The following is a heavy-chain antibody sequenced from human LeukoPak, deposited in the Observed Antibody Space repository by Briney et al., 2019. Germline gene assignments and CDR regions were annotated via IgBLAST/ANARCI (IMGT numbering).Heavy chain of an antibody. CDR2: ISAYNGNT. V-gene: IGHV1-18*01. J-gene: IGHJ5*02. D-gene: IGHD3-22*01. CDR1: GYTFTSYG. CDR3: ARGLYYYDSSGPQESDHWFDP. Sequence: ASVKVSCKASGYTFTSYGISWVRQAPGQGLEWMGWISAYNGNTNYAQKLQGRVTMTTDTSTSTAYMELRSLRSDDTAVYYCARGLYYYDSSGPQESDHWFDPWGQGTLVTVSS.